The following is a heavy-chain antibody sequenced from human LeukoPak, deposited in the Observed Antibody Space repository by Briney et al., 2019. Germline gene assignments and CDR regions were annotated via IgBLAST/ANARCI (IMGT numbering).Heavy chain of an antibody. CDR3: AKGTIFGVARYYYYGMDV. Sequence: GGSLRLSCAASGFTFSSYAMSWVRQAPGKGLEWVAAISGSGGSTYYADSVKGRFTNSRDNSKNPLYLQMNSLRAEDTAVYYCAKGTIFGVARYYYYGMDVWGQGTTVTVSS. D-gene: IGHD3-3*01. J-gene: IGHJ6*02. V-gene: IGHV3-23*01. CDR2: ISGSGGST. CDR1: GFTFSSYA.